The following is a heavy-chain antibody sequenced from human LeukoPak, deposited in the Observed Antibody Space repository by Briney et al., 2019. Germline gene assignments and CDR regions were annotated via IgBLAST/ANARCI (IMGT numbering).Heavy chain of an antibody. CDR2: ISGSGNGT. Sequence: GGSLRLSCTASGFTFRTYAMTWVRQAPGKGLEWLSGISGSGNGTYYADSVKGRFTISRDNSKNMVYLQMNSLTVEDAATYYCARRTMSAFDSWGQGTLLIVSS. D-gene: IGHD5-24*01. V-gene: IGHV3-23*01. CDR3: ARRTMSAFDS. CDR1: GFTFRTYA. J-gene: IGHJ4*02.